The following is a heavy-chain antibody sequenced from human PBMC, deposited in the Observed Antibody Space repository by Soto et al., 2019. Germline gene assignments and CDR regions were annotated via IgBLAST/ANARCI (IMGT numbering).Heavy chain of an antibody. D-gene: IGHD1-26*01. CDR2: VWHDGSNK. Sequence: QVQLVESGGGVVQPGRSLRLSCAASGFSFNNHGMHWVRQAPGKGLEWVAFVWHDGSNKGYADSVKGRFTISRDNSKNTLSLQTNSLRVEDTAVYYCTRAAIRGELLDYWGQGTQVTVSS. CDR1: GFSFNNHG. CDR3: TRAAIRGELLDY. V-gene: IGHV3-33*01. J-gene: IGHJ4*02.